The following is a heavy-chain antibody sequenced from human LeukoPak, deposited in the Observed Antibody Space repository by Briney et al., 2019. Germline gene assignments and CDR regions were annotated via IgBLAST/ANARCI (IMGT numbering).Heavy chain of an antibody. Sequence: GGSLRLSCAASGFTFSSYEMNWVRQAPGKGLEWVSYISSSGSTIYYADSVKGRFTISRDNAKNSLYLQMNSLRAEDTAVYYCAKASPNWFDPWGQGTLVTVSS. D-gene: IGHD6-6*01. V-gene: IGHV3-48*03. CDR2: ISSSGSTI. J-gene: IGHJ5*02. CDR1: GFTFSSYE. CDR3: AKASPNWFDP.